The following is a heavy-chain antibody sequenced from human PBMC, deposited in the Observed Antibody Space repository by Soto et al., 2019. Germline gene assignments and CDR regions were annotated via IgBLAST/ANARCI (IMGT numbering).Heavy chain of an antibody. J-gene: IGHJ5*02. CDR3: ARSAATVVRRRGNWFDP. CDR2: IYHSGST. D-gene: IGHD3-22*01. Sequence: QVQLQESGPGLVKPSGTLSLTCAVSGGSISRSNWWSWVRQPPGKGLEWIGEIYHSGSTNYNPSLKSRVTISVDKSKNQFSLKLSSVTAADTAVYYCARSAATVVRRRGNWFDPWGQGTLFTVSS. CDR1: GGSISRSNW. V-gene: IGHV4-4*02.